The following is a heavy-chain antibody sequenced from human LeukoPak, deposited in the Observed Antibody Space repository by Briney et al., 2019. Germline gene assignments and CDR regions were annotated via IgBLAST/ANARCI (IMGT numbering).Heavy chain of an antibody. CDR1: GFTFSSYS. J-gene: IGHJ4*02. CDR2: VSRSVSYI. CDR3: ARAPISYDSSGFLTYYFDY. Sequence: PGGSLTLYCAASGFTFSSYSMNWFRQAPGQVLDSVSSVSRSVSYIYYADSVKGRFTISRDNAKIFLYLQMNSLRAEDTALYYCARAPISYDSSGFLTYYFDYWGQGTLVTVSS. V-gene: IGHV3-21*04. D-gene: IGHD3-22*01.